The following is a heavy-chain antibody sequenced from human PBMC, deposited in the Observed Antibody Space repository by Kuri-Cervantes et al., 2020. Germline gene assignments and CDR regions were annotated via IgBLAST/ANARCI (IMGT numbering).Heavy chain of an antibody. V-gene: IGHV3-9*01. CDR2: ISWNSGST. D-gene: IGHD1-26*01. Sequence: GGSLRLSCAASGFTFDDYAMHCVRQAPGKGVEWVSGISWNSGSTSYAASVKGRFTITRDNDKNTLYLQMNSLRTEDTAVYYCARERCGSDYYGMDILGQGTTVTVSS. J-gene: IGHJ6*02. CDR3: ARERCGSDYYGMDI. CDR1: GFTFDDYA.